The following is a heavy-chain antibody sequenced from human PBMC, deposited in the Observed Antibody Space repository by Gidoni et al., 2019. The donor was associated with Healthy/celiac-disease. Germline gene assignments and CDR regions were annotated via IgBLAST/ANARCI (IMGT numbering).Heavy chain of an antibody. CDR1: GFTFSSYW. CDR3: ARESPYYDLQEGMDV. D-gene: IGHD3-3*01. J-gene: IGHJ6*02. V-gene: IGHV3-7*01. Sequence: EVQLVESGGGLVQPGGSLRLSCAASGFTFSSYWMSWVRQAPWKGREWVANRKEGGSEKYYVDAVKGRFTISRDNAKNSLYLQMNSLRAEDTAVYYCARESPYYDLQEGMDVWGQGTTVTVSS. CDR2: RKEGGSEK.